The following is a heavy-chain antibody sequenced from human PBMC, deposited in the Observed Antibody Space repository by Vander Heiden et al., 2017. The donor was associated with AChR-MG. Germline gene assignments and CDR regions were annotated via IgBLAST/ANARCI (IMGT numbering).Heavy chain of an antibody. CDR1: GFNFSDYY. J-gene: IGHJ4*02. CDR2: ISSSGTKM. Sequence: QVQLVESGGGLVKPGRSLRLSCAASGFNFSDYYMTWIRQAPGRGLEWVAFISSSGTKMYYADSVKGRFAIYRDNARNSLHLQMNSLTSEDTAVYYCARRPIDSWGQGTLVTVSS. CDR3: ARRPIDS. V-gene: IGHV3-11*01.